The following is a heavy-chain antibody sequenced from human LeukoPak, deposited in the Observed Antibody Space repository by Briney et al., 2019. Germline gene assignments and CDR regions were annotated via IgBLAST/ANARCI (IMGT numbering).Heavy chain of an antibody. Sequence: SQTLSLTCTVSGGSISSGDYYWNWIRQPPGKGLEWIGYIYYSGSTCYNPSLKSRVTISVDTSKNQFSLKVNSLTAADTAVYYCAREPIGTHFDYWGRGTLVTVSS. CDR2: IYYSGST. D-gene: IGHD1-7*01. CDR1: GGSISSGDYY. CDR3: AREPIGTHFDY. V-gene: IGHV4-30-4*01. J-gene: IGHJ4*02.